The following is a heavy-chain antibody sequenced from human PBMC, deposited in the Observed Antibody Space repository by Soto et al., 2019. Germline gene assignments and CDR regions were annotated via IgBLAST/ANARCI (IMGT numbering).Heavy chain of an antibody. CDR1: GITFSDCY. CDR2: ISSSGDSI. D-gene: IGHD3-10*01. Sequence: QVQLVESGGGLVKPGGSLRLSCAASGITFSDCYMNWIRQAPGKGLGWVSYISSSGDSINYAGSVRGRFTVSRDNAKNSLYLPMTSLRAEDTAMYYLARVRFGERGYAMDVWGQGTTVTASS. V-gene: IGHV3-11*01. J-gene: IGHJ6*01. CDR3: ARVRFGERGYAMDV.